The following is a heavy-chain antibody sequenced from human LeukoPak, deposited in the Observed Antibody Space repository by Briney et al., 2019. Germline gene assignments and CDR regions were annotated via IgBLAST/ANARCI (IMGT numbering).Heavy chain of an antibody. CDR3: ARYYYDSSGYGSSDY. CDR2: IYYSGST. CDR1: GGSISSSSYY. J-gene: IGHJ4*02. D-gene: IGHD3-22*01. Sequence: SETLSPTCTVSGGSISSSSYYWGWIRQPPGKGLEWIGSIYYSGSTYYNPSLKSRVTISVDTSKNQFSLKLSSVTAADTAVYYCARYYYDSSGYGSSDYWGQGTLVTVSS. V-gene: IGHV4-39*01.